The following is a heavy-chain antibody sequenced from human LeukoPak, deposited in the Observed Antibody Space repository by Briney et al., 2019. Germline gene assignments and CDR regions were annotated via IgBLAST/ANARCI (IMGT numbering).Heavy chain of an antibody. CDR1: GGSISSHY. D-gene: IGHD3-3*01. J-gene: IGHJ5*02. CDR3: ARYITIFGVVSNNWFDP. Sequence: PSETLSLTCTVSGGSISSHYWSWIRQPPGKGLEWIGYIYYSGSTNYNPSLKSRVTISVDTSKNQFSLKLSSVTAADTAVYYCARYITIFGVVSNNWFDPWGQGTLATVSS. CDR2: IYYSGST. V-gene: IGHV4-59*11.